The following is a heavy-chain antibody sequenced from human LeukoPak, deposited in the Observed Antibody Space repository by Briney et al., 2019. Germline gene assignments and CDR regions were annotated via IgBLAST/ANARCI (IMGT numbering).Heavy chain of an antibody. J-gene: IGHJ4*02. CDR3: AKSTSDYYGWGSFNY. D-gene: IGHD3-10*01. CDR1: GFTFSSYT. CDR2: ISTSSSYI. V-gene: IGHV3-21*04. Sequence: PGGSLRLSCAASGFTFSSYTMNWVRQAPGKGLEWVSSISTSSSYINYADSVKGRFTISRDNAKNSLFLQMNSLRAEDTAVYYCAKSTSDYYGWGSFNYWGQGTLVTVSS.